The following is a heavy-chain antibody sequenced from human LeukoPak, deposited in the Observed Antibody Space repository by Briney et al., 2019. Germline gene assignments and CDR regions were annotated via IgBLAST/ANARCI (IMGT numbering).Heavy chain of an antibody. CDR2: ISAGSGTV. D-gene: IGHD1-7*01. CDR3: AKERLELLVVDY. CDR1: GLSLSSNN. V-gene: IGHV3-48*04. J-gene: IGHJ4*02. Sequence: PGGSLRLSCAASGLSLSSNNMHWVRQTPGGGLEWLSYISAGSGTVFSADSVKGRFTISRDNARESLSLQMNSLRAEDTAVYYCAKERLELLVVDYWGQGTLVTVSS.